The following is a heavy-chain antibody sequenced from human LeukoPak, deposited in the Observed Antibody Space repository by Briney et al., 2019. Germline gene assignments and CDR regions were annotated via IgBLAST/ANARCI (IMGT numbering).Heavy chain of an antibody. CDR2: IIPIFGTA. Sequence: ASVKVSCKASGGTFSSYAISWVRQAPGQGLEWMGGIIPIFGTANYAQKFQGRVTITADESTSTAYMELSSLRSEDTAVYYCATYLGVTTTGVFDIWGQGTMVTVSS. D-gene: IGHD4-17*01. CDR3: ATYLGVTTTGVFDI. J-gene: IGHJ3*02. CDR1: GGTFSSYA. V-gene: IGHV1-69*13.